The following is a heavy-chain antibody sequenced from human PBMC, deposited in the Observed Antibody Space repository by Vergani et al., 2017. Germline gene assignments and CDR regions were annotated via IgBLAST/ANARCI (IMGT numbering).Heavy chain of an antibody. CDR2: FSGNSGSI. J-gene: IGHJ4*02. CDR1: GFTFDDNA. CDR3: ATVGPGGDYDSFVFFDY. V-gene: IGHV3-9*01. D-gene: IGHD4-17*01. Sequence: EVQLVESGGGWVQPGRSLRLSCAASGFTFDDNAMHWVRQAPGKGLEWVSGFSGNSGSIGDADSVKGRFTISRDNAKTSLYLQMSSLRAEDTALYYCATVGPGGDYDSFVFFDYWGQGTLVTVSS.